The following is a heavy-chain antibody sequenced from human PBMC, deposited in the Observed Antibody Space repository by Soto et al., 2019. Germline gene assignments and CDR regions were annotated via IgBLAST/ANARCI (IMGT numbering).Heavy chain of an antibody. CDR1: GGTFSSYA. CDR2: IIPIFGTA. CDR3: AKGQLLHCSSTSCYLGAFDI. Sequence: SVKVSCKASGGTFSSYAISWVRQAPGQRLEWMGGIIPIFGTANYAQKFQGRVTITADESTSTAYMELSSLRSEDTAVYYCAKGQLLHCSSTSCYLGAFDIWGQGTMVTVSS. J-gene: IGHJ3*02. D-gene: IGHD2-2*01. V-gene: IGHV1-69*13.